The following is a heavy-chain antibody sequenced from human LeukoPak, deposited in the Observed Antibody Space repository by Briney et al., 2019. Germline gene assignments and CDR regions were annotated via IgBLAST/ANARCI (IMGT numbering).Heavy chain of an antibody. Sequence: SGPTLVKPTQTLTLTCTFSGFSLSTSGVGVGWIRQPPGKALEWLALIYWNDDKRYSPSLKSRLTIAKDTSNGQVVLTMTNMDLGDTPTYSWPPPPPPLVGGGSVFDIGAKGKRFTV. CDR1: GFSLSTSGVG. V-gene: IGHV2-5*01. D-gene: IGHD3-10*01. CDR2: IYWNDDK. J-gene: IGHJ3*02. CDR3: PPPPPPLVGGGSVFD.